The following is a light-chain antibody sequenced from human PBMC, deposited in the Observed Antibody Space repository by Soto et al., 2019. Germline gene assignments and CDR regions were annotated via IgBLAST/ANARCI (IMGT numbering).Light chain of an antibody. CDR1: QSVSSN. V-gene: IGKV3-20*01. Sequence: EIVMTQYPATLSVSPVERATLSCRASQSVSSNLAWYQQKPGQAPRLLIYGASSRATGIPDRFSGSGSGTDFTLTISRLEPEDFAVYYCQQYGSSPLTFGGGTKVDIK. J-gene: IGKJ4*01. CDR2: GAS. CDR3: QQYGSSPLT.